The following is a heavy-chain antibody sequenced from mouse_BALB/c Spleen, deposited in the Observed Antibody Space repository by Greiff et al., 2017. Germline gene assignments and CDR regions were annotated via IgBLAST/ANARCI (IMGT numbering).Heavy chain of an antibody. CDR2: ISDGGSYT. Sequence: EVMLVESGGGLVKPGGSLKLSCAASGFTFSDYYMYWVRQTPEKRLEWVATISDGGSYTYYPDSVKGRFTISRDNAKNNLYLQMSSLKSEDTAMYYCARVANYCGSGCDYAMDYWGQGTSVTVSS. CDR1: GFTFSDYY. J-gene: IGHJ4*01. D-gene: IGHD1-1*01. V-gene: IGHV5-4*02. CDR3: ARVANYCGSGCDYAMDY.